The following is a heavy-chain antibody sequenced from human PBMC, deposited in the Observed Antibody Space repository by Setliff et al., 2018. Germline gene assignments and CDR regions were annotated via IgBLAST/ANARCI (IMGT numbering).Heavy chain of an antibody. CDR2: IYTSGST. V-gene: IGHV4-61*05. CDR3: AREDGPNYYYYYMDV. Sequence: PSETLSLTCIVSGASINSSTFFWGWIRQPPGKGLEWIGYIYTSGSTNYNPSLKSRVTISVDTSKNQFSLKLTSVTAADTAVYFCAREDGPNYYYYYMDVWGKGTTVTVSS. D-gene: IGHD2-15*01. J-gene: IGHJ6*03. CDR1: GASINSSTFF.